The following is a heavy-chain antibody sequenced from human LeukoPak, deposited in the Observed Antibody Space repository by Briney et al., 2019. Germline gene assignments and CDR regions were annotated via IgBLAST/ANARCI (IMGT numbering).Heavy chain of an antibody. CDR3: ARDRDSSGWERFFDY. J-gene: IGHJ4*02. Sequence: SQTLSLTCAISGDSVSSNSAAWNWIRQSPSRGLEWLGRTYYRSKRYNDYAVSVKSRININPDTSKNQFSLQLNSVTPEDTAVYYCARDRDSSGWERFFDYWGQGTLVTVSS. CDR1: GDSVSSNSAA. D-gene: IGHD6-19*01. V-gene: IGHV6-1*01. CDR2: TYYRSKRYN.